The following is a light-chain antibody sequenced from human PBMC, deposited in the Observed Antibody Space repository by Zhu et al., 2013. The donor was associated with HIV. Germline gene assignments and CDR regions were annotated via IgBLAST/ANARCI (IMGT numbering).Light chain of an antibody. CDR1: QSVSSN. V-gene: IGKV3-15*01. CDR2: GAS. J-gene: IGKJ2*01. Sequence: EIVMTQSPATLSVSPGERATLSCRASQSVSSNLAWYQQKPGQAPRLLIYGASTRATGIPARFSGSGSGTDFTLTISSLEPEDFAVYYCLQRSNSPYTFGQGTKLEI. CDR3: LQRSNSPYT.